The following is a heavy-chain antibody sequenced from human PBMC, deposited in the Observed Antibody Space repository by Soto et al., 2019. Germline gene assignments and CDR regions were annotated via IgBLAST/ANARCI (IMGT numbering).Heavy chain of an antibody. V-gene: IGHV5-51*03. D-gene: IGHD1-26*01. Sequence: EVQLVQSGAEVNKPGESLKISCQGSGYSVTSYWIGWVRQLPGKGLEWMGIIYPSDSGTPYSPSFQGHVTISADKSINTAYLQWSSLKASDTAMYYCARSVGATPFDYWGQGTLVTVSP. CDR1: GYSVTSYW. CDR3: ARSVGATPFDY. CDR2: IYPSDSGT. J-gene: IGHJ4*02.